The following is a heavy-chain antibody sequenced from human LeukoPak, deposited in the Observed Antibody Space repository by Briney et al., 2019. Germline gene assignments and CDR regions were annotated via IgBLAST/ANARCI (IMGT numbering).Heavy chain of an antibody. V-gene: IGHV4-39*07. CDR1: GGSMRSSSYY. CDR2: SYYIGNT. D-gene: IGHD5-18*01. J-gene: IGHJ6*03. Sequence: SETLSLTCVVSGGSMRSSSYYWGWIRQSPGGGLEYIGSSYYIGNTFYSPSLQSRVTISVDTSKNQFSLNLTSVTAADTALYYCAISTVDTAMVDYYYYMDVWGKGTTVTVSS. CDR3: AISTVDTAMVDYYYYMDV.